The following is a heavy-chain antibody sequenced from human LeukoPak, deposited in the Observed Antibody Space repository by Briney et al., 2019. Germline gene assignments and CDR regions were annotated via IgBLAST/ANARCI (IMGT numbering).Heavy chain of an antibody. Sequence: GGSLRLSCAASGFTFSGYAMSWVRQVPGKGLEWVSTISHSGVTTYYADPVRGRFTISRDNSKNTLYLQMNSLGADDTAVYYCAKDIAENSPYGMDVWGQGTTVTVSS. CDR2: ISHSGVTT. CDR3: AKDIAENSPYGMDV. J-gene: IGHJ6*02. V-gene: IGHV3-23*01. D-gene: IGHD2-15*01. CDR1: GFTFSGYA.